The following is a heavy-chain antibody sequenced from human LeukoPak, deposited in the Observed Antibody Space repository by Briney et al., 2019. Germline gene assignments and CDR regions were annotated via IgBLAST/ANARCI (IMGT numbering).Heavy chain of an antibody. CDR3: AKDKNTMIVVVRDIDY. CDR1: GFTFSSYP. CDR2: IGGSGGST. Sequence: GGSLTLSCAASGFTFSSYPMSGVRHAPGKGLEWVSAIGGSGGSTYYADSVKGRFSISRDNSKNTLYLQLNSLRAEDTAVYYCAKDKNTMIVVVRDIDYWGQGTLVTVSS. V-gene: IGHV3-23*01. D-gene: IGHD3-22*01. J-gene: IGHJ4*02.